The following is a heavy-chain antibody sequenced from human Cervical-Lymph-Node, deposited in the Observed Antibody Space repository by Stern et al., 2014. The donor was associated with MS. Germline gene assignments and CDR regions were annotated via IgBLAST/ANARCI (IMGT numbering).Heavy chain of an antibody. V-gene: IGHV1-2*02. CDR2: INPNTSVT. J-gene: IGHJ6*02. CDR1: GYIFTGYY. CDR3: ARDQRGITIFGVVTDYYYLGMDV. Sequence: QVQLVESGAEVNKPGASLRVSCETSGYIFTGYYIHWVRQAPGQGLEWMACINPNTSVTTYAQKFQGRCTMSRDTSISTAYVELSSLTSDDTAVYYCARDQRGITIFGVVTDYYYLGMDVWGQGTTVTVSS. D-gene: IGHD3-3*01.